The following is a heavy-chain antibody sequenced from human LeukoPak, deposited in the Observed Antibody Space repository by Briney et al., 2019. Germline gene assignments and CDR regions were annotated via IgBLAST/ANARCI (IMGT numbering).Heavy chain of an antibody. V-gene: IGHV1-2*06. CDR1: GYTFTGYY. Sequence: ASVKVSCKASGYTFTGYYMHWVRQAPGRGLEWMGRINPNSGGTNYAQKFQGRVTMTRDTSISTAYMELSRLRSDDTAVYYCAREVLLWFGELSGLDAFDIWGQGTMVTVSS. J-gene: IGHJ3*02. D-gene: IGHD3-10*01. CDR2: INPNSGGT. CDR3: AREVLLWFGELSGLDAFDI.